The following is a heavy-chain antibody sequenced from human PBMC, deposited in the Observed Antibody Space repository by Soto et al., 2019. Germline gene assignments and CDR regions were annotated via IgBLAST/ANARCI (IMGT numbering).Heavy chain of an antibody. D-gene: IGHD3-10*01. CDR1: GDTFNFYS. CDR2: VNPILSMS. V-gene: IGHV1-69*02. J-gene: IGHJ4*02. CDR3: ASSYGSGYRAFDY. Sequence: QVQLVQSGAEVKRPGSSVKVSCKASGDTFNFYSINWVRQAPGVGLEWVGRVNPILSMSNYAQRFQGRVTMTADKSTSTAYMELSSLGSEDTAIYYCASSYGSGYRAFDYWGQGALVTVSS.